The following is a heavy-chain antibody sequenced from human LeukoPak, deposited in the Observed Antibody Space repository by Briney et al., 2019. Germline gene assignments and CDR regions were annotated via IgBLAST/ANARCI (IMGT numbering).Heavy chain of an antibody. V-gene: IGHV3-49*04. D-gene: IGHD3-10*01. CDR3: TRAEGFGELIGFDY. CDR2: IRSKAYGGTT. CDR1: GFTFGDYA. J-gene: IGHJ4*02. Sequence: GGSLRLSCTASGFTFGDYAMSWVRQAPGKGLEWVGFIRSKAYGGTTECAASVKGRFTISRDDSKSIAYLQMNSLKTEDTAVYYCTRAEGFGELIGFDYWGQGTLVTVSS.